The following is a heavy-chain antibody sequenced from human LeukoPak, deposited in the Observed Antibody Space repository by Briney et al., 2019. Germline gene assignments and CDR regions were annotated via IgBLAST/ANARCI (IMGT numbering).Heavy chain of an antibody. D-gene: IGHD1-26*01. CDR3: GRLGGRSSKVFDV. V-gene: IGHV5-51*01. CDR1: GYNFVSLW. J-gene: IGHJ3*01. Sequence: GESLKIPCRVPGYNFVSLWIGWVRQGPGEGLEWIGSIFSGDSDTKFSPSFEGRVTISVDKSNNTPCLEWPNLRASDTAIYSCGRLGGRSSKVFDVWGQGTMVTVAS. CDR2: IFSGDSDT.